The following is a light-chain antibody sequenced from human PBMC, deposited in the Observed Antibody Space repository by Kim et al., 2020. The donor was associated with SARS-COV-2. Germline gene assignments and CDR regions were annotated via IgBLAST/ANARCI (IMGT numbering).Light chain of an antibody. Sequence: QSITISCTGTSSDVGGYNYVSWYQQHPGKGPKLMIYDVSNRPSGVSNRFSGSKSGNTASLTISGLQAEDEADYYCSSYTSSSTLGVFGGGTQLTVL. J-gene: IGLJ3*02. CDR2: DVS. CDR3: SSYTSSSTLGV. V-gene: IGLV2-14*03. CDR1: SSDVGGYNY.